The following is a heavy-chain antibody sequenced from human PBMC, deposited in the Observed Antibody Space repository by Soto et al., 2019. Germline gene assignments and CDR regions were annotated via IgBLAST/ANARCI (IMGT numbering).Heavy chain of an antibody. CDR3: ARDRGIVLVPAAMGY. Sequence: SVKVSCKASGYTFTNYGIYWVRQAPGQGLEWMGGIIPIFGTANYAQKFQGRVTITADESTSTAYMELSSLRSEDTAVYYCARDRGIVLVPAAMGYWGQGTLVTVSS. J-gene: IGHJ4*02. D-gene: IGHD2-2*01. CDR2: IIPIFGTA. V-gene: IGHV1-69*13. CDR1: GYTFTNYG.